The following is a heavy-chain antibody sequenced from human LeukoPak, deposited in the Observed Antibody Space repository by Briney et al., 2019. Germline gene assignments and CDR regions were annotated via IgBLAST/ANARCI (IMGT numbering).Heavy chain of an antibody. V-gene: IGHV3-23*01. CDR1: SLTFSTYS. Sequence: GGSLRLSCAVSSLTFSTYSMTWDRQGPGKGLEWVSSIYNSGAKIFYADSAKGRFTISRDNSKNMPYLQMNSLRVEDTAVYYCAKDVAPDSGWDLDYWGQGTLVTVSS. CDR2: IYNSGAKI. J-gene: IGHJ4*02. CDR3: AKDVAPDSGWDLDY. D-gene: IGHD6-19*01.